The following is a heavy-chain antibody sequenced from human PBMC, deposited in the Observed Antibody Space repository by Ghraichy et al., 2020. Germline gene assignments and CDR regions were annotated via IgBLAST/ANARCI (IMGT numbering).Heavy chain of an antibody. CDR2: IYPGDSDT. Sequence: GESLNISCKGSGYSFTSYWIGWVRQMPGKGLEWMWIIYPGDSDTSYSPSFQGQVTISADKSISTAYLQWSSLKASDTAMYYCARRAIAAAGTDFDYWGQGTLVTVSS. CDR3: ARRAIAAAGTDFDY. J-gene: IGHJ4*02. CDR1: GYSFTSYW. V-gene: IGHV5-51*01. D-gene: IGHD6-13*01.